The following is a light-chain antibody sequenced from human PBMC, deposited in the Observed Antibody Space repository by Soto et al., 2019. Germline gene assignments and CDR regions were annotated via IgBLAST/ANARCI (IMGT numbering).Light chain of an antibody. CDR1: QSVNIY. CDR3: QQYNSWPLT. CDR2: GAS. J-gene: IGKJ4*01. Sequence: EIVMTQSPATLSVSPGERATLSCRASQSVNIYLAWYQQKPGKAPRLLIFGASYRATGIPARFSGSGSGTDFTLTISSLQPEDFAVYYCQQYNSWPLTFGGGTKVDIK. V-gene: IGKV3D-15*01.